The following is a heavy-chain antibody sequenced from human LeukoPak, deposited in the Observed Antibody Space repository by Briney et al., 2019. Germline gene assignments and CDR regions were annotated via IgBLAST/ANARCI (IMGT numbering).Heavy chain of an antibody. V-gene: IGHV3-30*18. D-gene: IGHD3-10*01. CDR2: ISYDGSNK. Sequence: PGGSLRLSCAASGFTFSSYGMHWVRQAPGKGLEWVAVISYDGSNKYYADSVKGRFTISRDNSKNTLYLQMNSLRAEDTAVYYCAKSGGIGMVRGVIYWFDPWGQGTLVTVSS. CDR3: AKSGGIGMVRGVIYWFDP. J-gene: IGHJ5*02. CDR1: GFTFSSYG.